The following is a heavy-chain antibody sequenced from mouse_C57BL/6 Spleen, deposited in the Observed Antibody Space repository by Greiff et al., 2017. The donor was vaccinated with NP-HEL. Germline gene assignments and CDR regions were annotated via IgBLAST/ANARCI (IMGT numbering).Heavy chain of an antibody. CDR1: GYTFTSYW. J-gene: IGHJ1*03. Sequence: QVQLQQPGTELVKPGASVKLSCKASGYTFTSYWMHWVKQRPGQGLEWIGNINPSNGGTNYNEKFKSKATLTVDKSSSTAFMQLSSLTSEYSAVYYCARSATEWYFDVWGTGTTVTVSS. CDR3: ARSATEWYFDV. CDR2: INPSNGGT. V-gene: IGHV1-53*01. D-gene: IGHD1-2*01.